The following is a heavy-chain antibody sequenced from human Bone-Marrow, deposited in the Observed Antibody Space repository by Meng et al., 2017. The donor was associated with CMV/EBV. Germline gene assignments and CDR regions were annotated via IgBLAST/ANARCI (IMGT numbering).Heavy chain of an antibody. D-gene: IGHD6-13*01. J-gene: IGHJ3*02. Sequence: SCKASGFTFSTYAMHWVRLAPGKGLEWVAVISYDGSNKYYADSVKGRFTMSRDNSKNKLYLQMNSLRAEDKAVYYCARLSFVLAAVVVGAFDSWGQGTMVTVSS. CDR3: ARLSFVLAAVVVGAFDS. CDR1: GFTFSTYA. CDR2: ISYDGSNK. V-gene: IGHV3-30-3*01.